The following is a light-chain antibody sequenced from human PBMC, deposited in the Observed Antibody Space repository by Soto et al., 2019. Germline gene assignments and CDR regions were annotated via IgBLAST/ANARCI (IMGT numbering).Light chain of an antibody. J-gene: IGLJ2*01. CDR2: EVS. CDR1: SSDVGGYKY. CDR3: SSYAGSNNVV. Sequence: QSALTQPPSASGSPGQSVTISCTGTSSDVGGYKYVSWYQQHPGKVPKLMIYEVSKRPSGVPDRFSGSKSGNTASLTVSGLQAEYEADYYCSSYAGSNNVVFGGGTKLTVL. V-gene: IGLV2-8*01.